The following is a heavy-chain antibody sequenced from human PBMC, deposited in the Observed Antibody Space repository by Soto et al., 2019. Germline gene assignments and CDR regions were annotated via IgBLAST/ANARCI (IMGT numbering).Heavy chain of an antibody. CDR2: ISISGSSI. V-gene: IGHV3-11*01. J-gene: IGHJ6*02. D-gene: IGHD1-26*01. CDR3: ARDWRVVGATSSGMDV. CDR1: GFTFSDYF. Sequence: QVQLVESGGGLVKPGGSLRLSCAASGFTFSDYFMNWIRQAPGKGLEWVSYISISGSSIYYADSVKGRFTISRDNAKNSLYLQMNSLRAEDTAVYYCARDWRVVGATSSGMDVWGQGTTVTVSS.